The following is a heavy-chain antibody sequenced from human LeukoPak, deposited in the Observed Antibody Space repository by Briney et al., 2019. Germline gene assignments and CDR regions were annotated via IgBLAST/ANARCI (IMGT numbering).Heavy chain of an antibody. CDR1: GYTFHRSW. CDR2: VYPRDSDT. V-gene: IGHV5-51*01. CDR3: VRQIAVAGRTTSEYWYYIDG. J-gene: IGHJ6*03. D-gene: IGHD6-19*01. Sequence: GESLKISCHASGYTFHRSWIGWVRQMPGKGFQWLGIVYPRDSDTRYSPALQGHVTTTADTSIDTAYLQWRSLRASDTGNYYCVRQIAVAGRTTSEYWYYIDGWGKGTAVIVSS.